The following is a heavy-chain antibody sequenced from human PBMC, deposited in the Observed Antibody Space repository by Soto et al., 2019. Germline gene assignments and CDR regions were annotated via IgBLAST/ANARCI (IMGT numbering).Heavy chain of an antibody. V-gene: IGHV4-34*01. J-gene: IGHJ6*02. CDR3: AREMWEYSSSWSYYYYYGMDV. Sequence: SETLSLTCAVYGGSFSGYYWSWIRQPPGKGLEWIGEINHSGSTNYNPSLKSRVTISVDTSKNQFSLKLSSVTAADTAVYYCAREMWEYSSSWSYYYYYGMDVWGQGTTVTVSS. D-gene: IGHD6-13*01. CDR1: GGSFSGYY. CDR2: INHSGST.